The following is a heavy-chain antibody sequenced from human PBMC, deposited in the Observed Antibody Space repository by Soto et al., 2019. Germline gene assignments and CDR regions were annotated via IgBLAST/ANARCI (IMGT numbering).Heavy chain of an antibody. CDR1: AYTCTSYD. Sequence: SMHVSCNASAYTCTSYDINGVRQAYGQGCEWMGWRNPSGGKTGYDQKFQGRVTITRNTCTSTAYMELSSLRSADTAVYYCARGRVSIAGPYYWGQGTLVTVSS. CDR2: RNPSGGKT. V-gene: IGHV1-8*02. J-gene: IGHJ4*02. CDR3: ARGRVSIAGPYY. D-gene: IGHD6-13*01.